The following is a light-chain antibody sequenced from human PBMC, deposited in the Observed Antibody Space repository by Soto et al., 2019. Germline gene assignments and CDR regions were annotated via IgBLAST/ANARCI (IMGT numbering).Light chain of an antibody. J-gene: IGLJ1*01. V-gene: IGLV2-14*01. Sequence: HSVLTQPASVSGSPGQSITISCTGTSSDIGGYDSVSWYQQYPGKAPKLMIYDVSNRPSGVSDRFSGSKSANTASLTISGLQAEDEADYYCNSYTTSSSLYVFGTGTKLTVL. CDR2: DVS. CDR1: SSDIGGYDS. CDR3: NSYTTSSSLYV.